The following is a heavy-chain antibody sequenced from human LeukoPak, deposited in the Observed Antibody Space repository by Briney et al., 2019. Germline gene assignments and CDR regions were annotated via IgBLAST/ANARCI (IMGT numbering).Heavy chain of an antibody. J-gene: IGHJ5*01. CDR2: INHSGST. Sequence: SETLSLTCAVYGGSFSDYYWSWIRQPPGKGLEWIGEINHSGSTNYNPSLKSRVTISADTSKNQFSLKLSSVTAAETAVYYCAKGQWGFYASTSFYNW. V-gene: IGHV4-34*01. CDR1: GGSFSDYY. D-gene: IGHD2/OR15-2a*01. CDR3: AKGQWGFYASTSFYNW.